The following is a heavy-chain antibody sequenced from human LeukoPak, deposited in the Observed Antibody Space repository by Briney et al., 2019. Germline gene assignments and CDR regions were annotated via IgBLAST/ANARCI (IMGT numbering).Heavy chain of an antibody. D-gene: IGHD6-13*01. CDR3: AITLTPAADQTEIKDY. J-gene: IGHJ4*02. V-gene: IGHV3-66*01. CDR1: GITVSSNY. Sequence: GGSLRLSCAASGITVSSNYMSWVRQAPGKGLEWVSVIYSGGSTYYADSVKGRFTISRDNSKNTLYLQMNSLGAEDTAVYYCAITLTPAADQTEIKDYWGQGTLVTVSS. CDR2: IYSGGST.